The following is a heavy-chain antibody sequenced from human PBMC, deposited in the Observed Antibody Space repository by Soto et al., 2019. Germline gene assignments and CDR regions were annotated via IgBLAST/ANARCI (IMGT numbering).Heavy chain of an antibody. CDR3: VPSNWFDP. J-gene: IGHJ5*02. V-gene: IGHV4-59*08. Sequence: SETLSLTCTVSGGSLSYYYWSWIRQPPGKGLEWVGYIYYGGSTSYNPSLKSRVTISVDTSKNQFSLKLSSVTAADTAVYYCVPSNWFDPWGQGTLVTVS. CDR2: IYYGGST. CDR1: GGSLSYYY.